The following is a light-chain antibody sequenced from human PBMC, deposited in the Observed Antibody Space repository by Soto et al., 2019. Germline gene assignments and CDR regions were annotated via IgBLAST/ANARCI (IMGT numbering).Light chain of an antibody. Sequence: DIQLTQSPSFLSASVGDRVTITCRASQGISSYLAWYRQKPGKAPKLLIYAASTLQSGVPSRFSGSGSGTKFTLTIASLQPDDFATYYCQQYETFSGTFGPGTKVEI. V-gene: IGKV1-9*01. J-gene: IGKJ1*01. CDR3: QQYETFSGT. CDR2: AAS. CDR1: QGISSY.